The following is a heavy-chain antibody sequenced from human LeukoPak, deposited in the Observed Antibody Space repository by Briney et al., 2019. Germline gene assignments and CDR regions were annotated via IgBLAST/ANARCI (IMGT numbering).Heavy chain of an antibody. D-gene: IGHD3-3*01. Sequence: GSSVKVSCKASGGAFSSYAISWVRQAPGQGLEWMGWINTNTGNPTYAQGFTGRFVFSLDTSVSTAYLQISSLKAEDTAVYYCARVRSLLEWLLVVWGQGTLVTVSS. CDR2: INTNTGNP. CDR3: ARVRSLLEWLLVV. J-gene: IGHJ4*02. CDR1: GGAFSSYA. V-gene: IGHV7-4-1*02.